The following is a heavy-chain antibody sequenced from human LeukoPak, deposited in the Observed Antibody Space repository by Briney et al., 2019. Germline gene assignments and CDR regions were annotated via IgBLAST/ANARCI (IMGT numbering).Heavy chain of an antibody. Sequence: ASVKVSCKASGYTFTGYYMHWVRQAPGQGLEWMGWINPNSGGTNYAQKFQGRVTMTRDTSISTAYMELSRLRSDDTAVYYCARGVAEPLRKYDAFDIWGQGTMVTVSS. CDR1: GYTFTGYY. CDR2: INPNSGGT. J-gene: IGHJ3*02. CDR3: ARGVAEPLRKYDAFDI. V-gene: IGHV1-2*02. D-gene: IGHD2-15*01.